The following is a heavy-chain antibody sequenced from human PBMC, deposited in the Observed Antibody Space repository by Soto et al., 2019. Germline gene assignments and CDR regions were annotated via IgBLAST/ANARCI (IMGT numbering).Heavy chain of an antibody. V-gene: IGHV3-53*02. D-gene: IGHD2-15*01. CDR2: IYSGGST. J-gene: IGHJ4*02. CDR1: GFTVSTNY. CDR3: AREGGGVYCSGGSCYGRYFDY. Sequence: EVQLVETGGALIQPGGSLRLSCAASGFTVSTNYMSWVRQAPGKGLEWVSIIYSGGSTYYADSVNGRFTISRDNSKNTLYLQMNSLKAEDTAVYYCAREGGGVYCSGGSCYGRYFDYWGQGTLVPVSA.